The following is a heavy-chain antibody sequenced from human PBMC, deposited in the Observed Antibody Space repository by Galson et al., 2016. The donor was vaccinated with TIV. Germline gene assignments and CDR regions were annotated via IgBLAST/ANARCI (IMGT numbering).Heavy chain of an antibody. CDR2: IIHSGST. CDR3: VRRMLVVPTGRLRTSGGVFDL. J-gene: IGHJ3*01. CDR1: DGSLRGYF. D-gene: IGHD2-2*01. V-gene: IGHV4-34*12. Sequence: ETLSLTCAVFDGSLRGYFWAWIRQPPGKGLEWIGEIIHSGSTNYNPSLKSRVVVSLGTSNNQFSLSLSSVTAADTAVYYCVRRMLVVPTGRLRTSGGVFDLLGQGTGVTVS.